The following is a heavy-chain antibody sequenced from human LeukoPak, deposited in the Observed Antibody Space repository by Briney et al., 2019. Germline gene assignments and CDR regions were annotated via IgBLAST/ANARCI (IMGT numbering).Heavy chain of an antibody. V-gene: IGHV3-7*01. CDR1: GFTFSGYW. J-gene: IGHJ4*02. CDR2: IKQDGSEK. D-gene: IGHD2-21*02. Sequence: PGGSLRLSCAASGFTFSGYWMSWVRQAPGMGLEWVANIKQDGSEKYYVDSVKGRFTISRDNTKDSLYLQMNSLRAEDTAVYYCARDQITAVTAYLDYWGQGTLVTVSS. CDR3: ARDQITAVTAYLDY.